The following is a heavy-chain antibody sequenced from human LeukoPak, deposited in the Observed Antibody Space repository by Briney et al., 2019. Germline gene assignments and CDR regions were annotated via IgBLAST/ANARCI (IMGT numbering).Heavy chain of an antibody. CDR1: GFTFSSYA. Sequence: PGGSLRLSCAASGFTFSSYAMSWVRQAPGKGLECVSEISGSGGSTYYADSVSGRFTISRDNSKNTLYLQMNSLRAEDTAVYYCAKGVGYDSSGYNDYWGQGTLVAVSS. CDR3: AKGVGYDSSGYNDY. V-gene: IGHV3-23*01. J-gene: IGHJ4*02. CDR2: ISGSGGST. D-gene: IGHD3-22*01.